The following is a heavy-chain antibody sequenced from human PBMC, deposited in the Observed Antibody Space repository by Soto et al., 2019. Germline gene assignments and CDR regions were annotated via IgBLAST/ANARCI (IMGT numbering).Heavy chain of an antibody. J-gene: IGHJ6*02. CDR1: GFTFSSYA. D-gene: IGHD3-10*01. CDR2: ISGRGGST. Sequence: GGSLRLSCAASGFTFSSYAMSWVRQAPGKGLEWVSAISGRGGSTYYADSVKGRFTISRDNSKNTVYLQMNSLRAEDTAVYYCAKDLDGEAVYYYYGMDVWGQGTTVTVSS. V-gene: IGHV3-23*01. CDR3: AKDLDGEAVYYYYGMDV.